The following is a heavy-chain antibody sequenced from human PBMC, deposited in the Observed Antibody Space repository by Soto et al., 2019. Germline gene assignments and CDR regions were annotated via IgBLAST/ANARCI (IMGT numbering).Heavy chain of an antibody. Sequence: SETLSLTCTVSGGSVSSGNYYWSWIRQPPGKGLEWIGYFYYSGITNYSPSLKNRVTISVDTSKNQFSLNLSSVTAADTAVYYCAVPPPWEPRPFQHWGQGTLVTVSS. D-gene: IGHD1-26*01. J-gene: IGHJ1*01. CDR1: GGSVSSGNYY. CDR3: AVPPPWEPRPFQH. V-gene: IGHV4-61*01. CDR2: FYYSGIT.